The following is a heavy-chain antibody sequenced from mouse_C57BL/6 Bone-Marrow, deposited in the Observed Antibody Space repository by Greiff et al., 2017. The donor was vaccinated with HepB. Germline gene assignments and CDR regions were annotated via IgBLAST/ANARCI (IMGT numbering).Heavy chain of an antibody. CDR2: IYPRDGST. D-gene: IGHD5-1*01. V-gene: IGHV1-78*01. CDR1: GYTFTDYT. J-gene: IGHJ4*01. CDR3: ARRETYPVSFNYAMDY. Sequence: VQLQQSDAELVKPGASVKISCKVSGYTFTDYTIHWMKQRPEQGLEWIGYIYPRDGSTKYNEKFKGKATLTADKSSSTAYMQLNSLTSEDSAVYVWARRETYPVSFNYAMDYWGQGTSVTVSS.